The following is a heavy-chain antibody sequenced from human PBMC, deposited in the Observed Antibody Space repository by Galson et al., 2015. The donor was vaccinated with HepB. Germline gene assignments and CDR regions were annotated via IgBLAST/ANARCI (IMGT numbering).Heavy chain of an antibody. CDR3: AQYSSSAYPHSFDY. Sequence: SLRLSCAATGFSFHNYAMSWVRQAPGKGLEWVSTVSDSLYYADSVKCRFTISRDDSKNTLYLQMNSLKAEDSALYYCAQYSSSAYPHSFDYSGQGAPVTVYS. J-gene: IGHJ4*02. CDR2: VSDSL. V-gene: IGHV3-23*01. CDR1: GFSFHNYA. D-gene: IGHD3-22*01.